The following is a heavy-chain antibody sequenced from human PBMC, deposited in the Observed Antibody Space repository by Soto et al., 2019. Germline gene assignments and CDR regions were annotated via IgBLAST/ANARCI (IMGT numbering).Heavy chain of an antibody. J-gene: IGHJ4*02. CDR3: ARTFESSSPWGFDY. V-gene: IGHV2-70*01. CDR2: IDWDDDK. Sequence: HTQTLRQNCTFRWFPLRKNGMCVSWIRQPPGKALEWLALIDWDDDKYYSTSLKTRLTISKDTSKNQVVLTMTNMDPVDTATYYCARTFESSSPWGFDYWGQGTLVTVSS. D-gene: IGHD6-6*01. CDR1: WFPLRKNGMC.